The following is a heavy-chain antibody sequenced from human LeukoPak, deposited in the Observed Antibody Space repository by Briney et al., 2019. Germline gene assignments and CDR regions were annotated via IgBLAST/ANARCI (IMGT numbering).Heavy chain of an antibody. D-gene: IGHD3-10*01. J-gene: IGHJ4*02. V-gene: IGHV4-39*01. CDR3: ASMTYYFGSGSYSAIDY. Sequence: AETLSLTCTVSGDSFSSSRYYRGWIRQPPGKGLEWIGSIYYTGTTYYNPSLKSRVTISVDTSKSQFSLKLSSVTAADPAVYYCASMTYYFGSGSYSAIDYWGQGTLVTVSS. CDR1: GDSFSSSRYY. CDR2: IYYTGTT.